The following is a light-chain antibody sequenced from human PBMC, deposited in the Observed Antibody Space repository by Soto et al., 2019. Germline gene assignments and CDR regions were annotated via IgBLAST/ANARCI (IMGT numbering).Light chain of an antibody. CDR1: QSVGSN. CDR2: GAS. CDR3: QHYNTWPRYT. V-gene: IGKV3-15*01. J-gene: IGKJ2*01. Sequence: EIVVTQSPATLSLSPGERATLSCRASQSVGSNLAWYQQKPGQAPRLLIYGASTRASNIPARFSAFGSGTEFTLILSRLQSEDFAVYYCQHYNTWPRYTCGQGTKLEIK.